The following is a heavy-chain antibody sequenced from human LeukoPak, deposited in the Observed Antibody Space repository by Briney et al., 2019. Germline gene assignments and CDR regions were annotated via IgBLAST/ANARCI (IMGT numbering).Heavy chain of an antibody. CDR1: GVSVGSVNYY. Sequence: SEALSLTCSVSGVSVGSVNYYWGWTRQPPGKGLEWIGGTTYGWTTDHNPSLKSRVTISADTAKNQVFLKLSSVTAADTAVYHCARRNILTGYFHFDSWGQGILVTVAS. CDR2: TTYGWTT. V-gene: IGHV4-39*01. D-gene: IGHD3-9*01. CDR3: ARRNILTGYFHFDS. J-gene: IGHJ4*02.